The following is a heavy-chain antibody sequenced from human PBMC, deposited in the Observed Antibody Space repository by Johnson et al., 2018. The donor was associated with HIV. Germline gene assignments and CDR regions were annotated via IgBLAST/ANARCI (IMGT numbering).Heavy chain of an antibody. J-gene: IGHJ3*02. CDR1: GFTFSSYG. CDR2: IRYDGSNK. D-gene: IGHD1-1*01. Sequence: VQLVESGGGVVQPGGSLRLSCAASGFTFSSYGMHWVRQAPGTGLAWVAFIRYDGSNKYYADSVKGRFTISRDNSKNTLYLQMTSLRAEDTAVYYCPVETEAVDSWGQGTRVTVSS. CDR3: PVETEAVDS. V-gene: IGHV3-30*02.